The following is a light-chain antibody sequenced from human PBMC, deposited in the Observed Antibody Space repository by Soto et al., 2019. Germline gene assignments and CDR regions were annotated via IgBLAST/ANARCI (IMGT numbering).Light chain of an antibody. CDR2: SAT. CDR1: QGSSNF. V-gene: IGKV1-17*03. J-gene: IGKJ1*01. CDR3: LQHQSYPRT. Sequence: DIQMTQSPSDMSASVGDRVTITCRASQGSSNFLVWFQQRPGKVPKRLIYSATRLESGVPSRFSGSGSGTEFTLTLSRLQPEDFATYYCLQHQSYPRTFVQGTKVEIK.